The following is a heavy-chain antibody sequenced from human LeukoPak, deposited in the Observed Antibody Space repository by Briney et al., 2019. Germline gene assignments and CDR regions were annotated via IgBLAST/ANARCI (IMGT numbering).Heavy chain of an antibody. J-gene: IGHJ4*02. CDR2: INHGGST. CDR3: ARGGTAYYYGAGSYLAY. Sequence: SETLSLTCAVYGGSFSGYYWSRIRQPPGKGLEWIGEINHGGSTNYNPSLKSRVTISEDTSKNHFSLKLRSVTAADTAVYYCARGGTAYYYGAGSYLAYWGQGTLVTVSS. D-gene: IGHD3-10*01. CDR1: GGSFSGYY. V-gene: IGHV4-34*01.